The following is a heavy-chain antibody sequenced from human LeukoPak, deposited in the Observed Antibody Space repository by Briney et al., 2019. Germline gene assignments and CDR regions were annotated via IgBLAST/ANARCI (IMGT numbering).Heavy chain of an antibody. D-gene: IGHD3-9*01. CDR3: AGDYDILTGYYIYY. Sequence: SETLSLTCTVSGGSISSYYWSWIRQPPGKGLEWIGYIYYSGSTNYNPSLKSRVTISVDTSKNQFSLKLSSVTAADTAVYYCAGDYDILTGYYIYYWGQGTLVTVSS. CDR1: GGSISSYY. J-gene: IGHJ4*02. V-gene: IGHV4-59*01. CDR2: IYYSGST.